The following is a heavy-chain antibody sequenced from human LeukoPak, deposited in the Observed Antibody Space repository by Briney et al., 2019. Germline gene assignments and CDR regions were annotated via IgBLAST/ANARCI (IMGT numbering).Heavy chain of an antibody. Sequence: PGGSLKLSCAASGFTFSSYAMSWVRQAPGKGLEWVSAISGSGGSTYYADSVKGRFTISRDNSKNTLYLQMNSLRAEDTAVYYCAKDSTPYVYSRNHYDYWGQGTLVTVSS. D-gene: IGHD6-13*01. CDR3: AKDSTPYVYSRNHYDY. V-gene: IGHV3-23*01. CDR2: ISGSGGST. J-gene: IGHJ4*02. CDR1: GFTFSSYA.